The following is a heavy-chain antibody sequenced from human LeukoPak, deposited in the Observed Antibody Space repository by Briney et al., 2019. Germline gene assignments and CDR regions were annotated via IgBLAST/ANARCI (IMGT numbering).Heavy chain of an antibody. CDR2: LHPEDREV. CDR3: ATAEQLV. V-gene: IGHV1-24*01. CDR1: GDTLTEIS. D-gene: IGHD6-6*01. J-gene: IGHJ4*02. Sequence: ASVKVSCRVSGDTLTEISIHWVRQTPGKGLEWMGGLHPEDREVIYAQKCQGRVTMTEDSSTDTAYMDLRSLRSEDTAVYYCATAEQLVWGQGTLVTVSS.